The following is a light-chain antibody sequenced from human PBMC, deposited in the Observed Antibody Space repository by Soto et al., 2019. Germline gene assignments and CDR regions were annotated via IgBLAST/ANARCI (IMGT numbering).Light chain of an antibody. Sequence: EIVLTQSPGTLPLSPGERATLSCRASQSVSDMYLAWYQQKPGQAPRLLIYASNRATGIPDRFSGSGSGTDFTLTISRLEPEVSAVYYCQHYGTSAMFGPGTKVEIK. V-gene: IGKV3-20*01. CDR1: QSVSDMY. J-gene: IGKJ3*01. CDR3: QHYGTSAM. CDR2: AS.